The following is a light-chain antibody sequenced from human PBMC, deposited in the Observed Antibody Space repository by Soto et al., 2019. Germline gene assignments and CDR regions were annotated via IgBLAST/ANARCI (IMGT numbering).Light chain of an antibody. V-gene: IGLV2-8*01. CDR1: SSDVGGYNY. CDR3: SSYAGSNKSV. CDR2: EVS. J-gene: IGLJ1*01. Sequence: QSVLTQPPSASGSPGQSVTISCTGTSSDVGGYNYVSWYQQHPGKAPKLMIYEVSKQPSGVPDRFSGSKSGNTASLTVSGLQPEDEADYYCSSYAGSNKSVFGTGTKVT.